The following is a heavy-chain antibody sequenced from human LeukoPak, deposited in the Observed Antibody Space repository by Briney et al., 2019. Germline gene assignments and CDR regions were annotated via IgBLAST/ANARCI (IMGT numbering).Heavy chain of an antibody. CDR2: IRQDGTDK. J-gene: IGHJ4*02. CDR3: AKQGGGSGSTNYFDY. V-gene: IGHV3-7*03. Sequence: PGGSLRLSCAASGFTFSNYWMSWVRQAPGKGLEWVANIRQDGTDKQYVDSVKGRFTISRDNAKNTLYLQMNSLRAEDTAVYYCAKQGGGSGSTNYFDYWGQGTLVTVSS. D-gene: IGHD3-10*01. CDR1: GFTFSNYW.